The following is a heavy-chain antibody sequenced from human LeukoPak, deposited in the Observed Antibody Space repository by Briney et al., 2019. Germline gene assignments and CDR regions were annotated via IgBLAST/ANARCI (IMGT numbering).Heavy chain of an antibody. D-gene: IGHD2-8*01. V-gene: IGHV1-2*02. Sequence: ASVKVSCEASGYTFTGYYLHWVRQAPGQGLEWVGRINCNSGDATSAQKFQGRVTMTRDTSVSTAYMDLSSVTADDTAVYFCARSAGHCSSGVCFTDYYMDVWGRGTMVTVSS. CDR3: ARSAGHCSSGVCFTDYYMDV. J-gene: IGHJ6*03. CDR1: GYTFTGYY. CDR2: INCNSGDA.